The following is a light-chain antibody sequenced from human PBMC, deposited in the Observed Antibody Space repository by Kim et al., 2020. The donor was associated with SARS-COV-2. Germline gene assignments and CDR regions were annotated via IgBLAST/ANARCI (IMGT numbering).Light chain of an antibody. CDR2: FNN. CDR1: NSNLGRNA. Sequence: GQRVTISCSGSNSNLGRNALNWFQQLPGTAPQLLIYFNNQRPSGVPDRFSGSKSGTSASLAISGLQSEDEADYYCASWDGSLSAWVFGGGTQLTVL. V-gene: IGLV1-44*01. J-gene: IGLJ3*02. CDR3: ASWDGSLSAWV.